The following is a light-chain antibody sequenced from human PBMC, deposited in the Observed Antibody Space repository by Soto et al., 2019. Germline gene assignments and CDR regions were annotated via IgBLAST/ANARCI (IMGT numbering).Light chain of an antibody. CDR1: STNIGTNT. J-gene: IGLJ3*02. V-gene: IGLV1-44*01. Sequence: QSVLTQPPSASGTPGQRVTISCSGSSTNIGTNTANWYQQLPGTTPRLLIYSTNQRPSGVPDRFSGSRSGTSASLAISGLQADDEANYYRASWDDTLNCCVFGGGTKVTVL. CDR3: ASWDDTLNCCV. CDR2: STN.